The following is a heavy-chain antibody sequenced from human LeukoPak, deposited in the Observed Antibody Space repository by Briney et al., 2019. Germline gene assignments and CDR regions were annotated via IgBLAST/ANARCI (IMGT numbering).Heavy chain of an antibody. Sequence: GGSLRLSCAASGFTFNDVYMDWVRQAPGRGLDWVGRSRTHGATTDYAAPVRGRFTISRDDSKNTLYLQMNSLKTEDTAVYYCTTTTTVVTGYWGQGTLVSVSS. CDR1: GFTFNDVY. J-gene: IGHJ4*02. CDR2: SRTHGATT. V-gene: IGHV3-15*01. CDR3: TTTTTVVTGY. D-gene: IGHD4-23*01.